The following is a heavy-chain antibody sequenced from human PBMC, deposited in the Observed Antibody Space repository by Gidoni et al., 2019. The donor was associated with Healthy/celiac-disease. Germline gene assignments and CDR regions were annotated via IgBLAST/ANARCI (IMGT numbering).Heavy chain of an antibody. CDR3: AREVGATTFDY. D-gene: IGHD1-26*01. V-gene: IGHV3-33*01. J-gene: IGHJ4*02. CDR2: IWYDGSNK. Sequence: QVQLVASGGGVVQPGRSLTLPCATSGFTFSSYGMHWVRPAPGKGLEWGAVIWYDGSNKYYADSVKGRFTISRDNSKNTLYLQMNSLRAEDTAVYYCAREVGATTFDYWGQGTLVTVSS. CDR1: GFTFSSYG.